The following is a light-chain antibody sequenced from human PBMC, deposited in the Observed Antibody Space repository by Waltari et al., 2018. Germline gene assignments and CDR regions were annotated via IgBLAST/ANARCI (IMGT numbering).Light chain of an antibody. CDR3: QQYGRSPWT. CDR2: GAS. V-gene: IGKV3-20*01. CDR1: QSVTSGY. J-gene: IGKJ1*01. Sequence: ESVLTQSPGTLSLSPGDRATLSCRASQSVTSGYLAWYQQKPGQAPTLLISGASRRASGIPDRFSGSGSGTDFTLTINRLEPEDFAVYYCQQYGRSPWTFGQGTKVEIK.